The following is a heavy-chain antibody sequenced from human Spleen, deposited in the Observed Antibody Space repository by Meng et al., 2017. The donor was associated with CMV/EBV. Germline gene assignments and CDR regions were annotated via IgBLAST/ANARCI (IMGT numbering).Heavy chain of an antibody. CDR1: GFTFSSYA. D-gene: IGHD3-22*01. J-gene: IGHJ4*02. CDR2: ISYDGSNK. Sequence: GGSLRLSCAASGFTFSSYAMHWVRQAPGKGLEWVAVISYDGSNKYYADSVKGRFTISRDNSKNTLYLQMNSLRAEDTAVYYCAREMKVAGEDHWGQGTLVTVSS. CDR3: AREMKVAGEDH. V-gene: IGHV3-30-3*01.